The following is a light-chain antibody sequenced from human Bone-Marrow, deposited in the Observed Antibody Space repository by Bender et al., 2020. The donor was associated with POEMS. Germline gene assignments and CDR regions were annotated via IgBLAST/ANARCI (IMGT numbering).Light chain of an antibody. V-gene: IGLV1-44*01. J-gene: IGLJ3*02. CDR3: ATWYDSLNGWV. Sequence: QSVLTQPPSASGTPGQRVTISCSGSSSKFGSYPVNWYQQLPGAAPKLVIFNNSQRPSGVPDRCSGSNSGTSASLAMSGLLSEDEADFYWATWYDSLNGWVFGGGTKLTVL. CDR2: NNS. CDR1: SSKFGSYP.